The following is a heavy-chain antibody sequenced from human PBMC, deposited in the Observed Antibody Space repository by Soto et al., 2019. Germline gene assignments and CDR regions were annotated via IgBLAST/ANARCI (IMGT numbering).Heavy chain of an antibody. J-gene: IGHJ4*02. CDR2: ISSSSSTI. CDR3: ARDLGEYCSSTSCYFDY. V-gene: IGHV3-48*02. D-gene: IGHD2-2*01. CDR1: GFTFRSYS. Sequence: GGSLRLSCAASGFTFRSYSMNWVRQAPGKGLEWVSYISSSSSTIYYADSVKGRFTISRDNAKNSLYLQMNSLRDEDTAVYYCARDLGEYCSSTSCYFDYWGQGTLVTVSS.